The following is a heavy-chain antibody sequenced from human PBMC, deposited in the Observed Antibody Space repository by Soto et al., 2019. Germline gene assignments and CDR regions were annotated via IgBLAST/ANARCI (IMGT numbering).Heavy chain of an antibody. CDR3: ARQEGPTFLFYYGMDV. V-gene: IGHV5-51*01. CDR2: IYPGDSDT. CDR1: GYNFTNYW. J-gene: IGHJ6*02. Sequence: GESLKISCKGSGYNFTNYWIAWVRQMPGKGLEWMGIIYPGDSDTRYSPSFQGRVTISADKSISAAYLQWSSLKASDTAMYYCARQEGPTFLFYYGMDVWGQGTTVTVSS. D-gene: IGHD3-16*01.